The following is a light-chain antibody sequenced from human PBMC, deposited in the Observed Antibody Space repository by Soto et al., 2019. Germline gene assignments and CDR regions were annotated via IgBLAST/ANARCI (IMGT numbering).Light chain of an antibody. V-gene: IGLV1-40*01. CDR2: GNN. Sequence: QCVLTQPPSVSGAPGQSVTISCTGSSANIGAAYNVDWYQQLPGTAPKLLIYGNNNRPSGVPARFSGSKSGTSASLAIAGLQAEGEGDYYCQSYDSRLSGYVFGTGTKVTVL. CDR1: SANIGAAYN. J-gene: IGLJ1*01. CDR3: QSYDSRLSGYV.